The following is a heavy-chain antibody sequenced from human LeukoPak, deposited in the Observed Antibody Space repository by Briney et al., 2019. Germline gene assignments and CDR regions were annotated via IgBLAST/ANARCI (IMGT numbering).Heavy chain of an antibody. CDR2: IYYSGST. CDR1: GGSISSSSYY. D-gene: IGHD5-18*01. Sequence: SETLSLTCTVSGGSISSSSYYWGWIRQPPGKGLEWIGSIYYSGSTHYNPSLKSRVTISVDTSKNQFSLKLSSVTAADTAVYYCAREGAVGLPDYWGQGTLVTVSS. V-gene: IGHV4-39*07. J-gene: IGHJ4*02. CDR3: AREGAVGLPDY.